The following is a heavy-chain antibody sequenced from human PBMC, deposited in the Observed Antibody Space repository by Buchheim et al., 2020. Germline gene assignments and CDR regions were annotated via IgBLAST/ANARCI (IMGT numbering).Heavy chain of an antibody. CDR3: AKTVYDFWSGYSGYYYGMDV. CDR2: ISGSGGST. CDR1: GFTFSSYA. J-gene: IGHJ6*02. D-gene: IGHD3-3*01. V-gene: IGHV3-23*01. Sequence: EVQLLESGGGLVQPGGSLRLSCAASGFTFSSYAMSWVRQAPGKGLEWVSAISGSGGSTYYADSVKGRFTISRANSKNTLYLQMNSLRAEDTAVYYCAKTVYDFWSGYSGYYYGMDVWGQGTT.